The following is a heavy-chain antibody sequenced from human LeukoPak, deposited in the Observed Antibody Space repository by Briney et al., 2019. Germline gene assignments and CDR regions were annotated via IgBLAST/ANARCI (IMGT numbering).Heavy chain of an antibody. CDR2: ISSSSSYI. CDR3: ARDRSVYYDSSGYYSHAFDI. J-gene: IGHJ3*02. V-gene: IGHV3-21*01. CDR1: GFTFSSYS. D-gene: IGHD3-22*01. Sequence: GGSLRLSCAASGFTFSSYSMNWVRQAPGKGLEWVSSISSSSSYIYYADSVKGRFTISRDNAKNSLYLKMNSLRAEDTAVYYCARDRSVYYDSSGYYSHAFDIWGQGTMVTASS.